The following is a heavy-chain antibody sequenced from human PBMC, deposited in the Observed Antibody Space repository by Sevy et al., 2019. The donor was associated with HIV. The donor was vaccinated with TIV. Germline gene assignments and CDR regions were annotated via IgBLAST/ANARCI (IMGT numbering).Heavy chain of an antibody. CDR1: GFTFSSYS. Sequence: GGSLRLSCAASGFTFSSYSMNWVRQAPGKGLEWVSSISGISNYIYYADSMKGRFTVSRDNARNSLYLQMNSLRAEDTAVYYCTIDPVHFLWGQGTLVTVSS. CDR2: ISGISNYI. V-gene: IGHV3-21*03. CDR3: TIDPVHFL. J-gene: IGHJ4*02. D-gene: IGHD6-6*01.